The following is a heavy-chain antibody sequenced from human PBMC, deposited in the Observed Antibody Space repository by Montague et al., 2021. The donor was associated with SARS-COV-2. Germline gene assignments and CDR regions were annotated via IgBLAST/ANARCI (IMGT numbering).Heavy chain of an antibody. J-gene: IGHJ4*02. CDR2: IYTSGST. CDR3: ARVLGLGEFGY. CDR1: GGSITTYY. Sequence: SETLSLTCTVSGGSITTYYWSWIRQPAGKGLEWIGRIYTSGSTDYNPSLKSRVTMSIDTSKNQFSLKLNSVTAADTAVYYCARVLGLGEFGYWGQGTLVTVSS. V-gene: IGHV4-4*07. D-gene: IGHD3-10*01.